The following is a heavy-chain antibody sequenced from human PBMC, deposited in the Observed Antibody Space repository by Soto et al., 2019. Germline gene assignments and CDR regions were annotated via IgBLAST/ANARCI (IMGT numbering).Heavy chain of an antibody. V-gene: IGHV3-64D*08. D-gene: IGHD6-19*01. CDR2: IKSLGDTT. J-gene: IGHJ4*02. CDR1: GFTFNSFG. Sequence: GGSLRLSCSASGFTFNSFGMHWVRRAPGKGLEFVSAIKSLGDTTYYADSVRGRFIISRDNSENTLYLQMSSLRPEDTAVYYCVKDRSLAVAGGYYFDHWGQGTQVTVSS. CDR3: VKDRSLAVAGGYYFDH.